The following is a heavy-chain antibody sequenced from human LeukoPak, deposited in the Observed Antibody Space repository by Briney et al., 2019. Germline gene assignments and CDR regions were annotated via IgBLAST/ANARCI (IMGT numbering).Heavy chain of an antibody. V-gene: IGHV3-7*01. Sequence: GGSLRLSCAASGFTLRSYWMTWVRQAPGKGLEWVANIKQDGSEIHYVDSVKGRFTISRDNAKNTLYLQMNTLRAEDTAVYYCARGAIAVAGPRRAFDIWGQGTMVTVSS. CDR1: GFTLRSYW. CDR3: ARGAIAVAGPRRAFDI. D-gene: IGHD6-19*01. CDR2: IKQDGSEI. J-gene: IGHJ3*02.